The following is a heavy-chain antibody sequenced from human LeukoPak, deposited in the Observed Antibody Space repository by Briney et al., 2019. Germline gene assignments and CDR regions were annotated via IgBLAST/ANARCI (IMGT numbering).Heavy chain of an antibody. CDR1: GFTFSSYW. CDR2: INSDGSST. V-gene: IGHV3-74*01. Sequence: GGPLRLSCAASGFTFSSYWMHWVRQAPGKGLVWVSRINSDGSSTSYADSVKGRFTISRDNAKNTLYLQMNSLRAEDTAVYYCASGGDYLYYFDYWGQGTLVTVSS. J-gene: IGHJ4*02. CDR3: ASGGDYLYYFDY. D-gene: IGHD4-17*01.